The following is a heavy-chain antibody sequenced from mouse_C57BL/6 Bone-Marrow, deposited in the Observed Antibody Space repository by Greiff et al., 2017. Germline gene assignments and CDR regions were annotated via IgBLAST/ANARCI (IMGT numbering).Heavy chain of an antibody. D-gene: IGHD5-1-1*01. CDR1: GFTFSSYG. J-gene: IGHJ3*01. V-gene: IGHV5-6*01. CDR2: ISSGGSDS. CDR3: ASNNTAVEFAY. Sequence: EVQVVESGGDLVKPGGSLKLSCAASGFTFSSYGMPWVRQTPDKMLAWVASISSGGSDSYYPHSVKGRVTISRDNAKNTLYLQMRSLKSEDRAMYYCASNNTAVEFAYWGQGTLVTVSA.